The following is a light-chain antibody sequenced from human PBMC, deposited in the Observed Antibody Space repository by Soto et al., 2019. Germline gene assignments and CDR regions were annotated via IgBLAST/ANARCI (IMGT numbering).Light chain of an antibody. Sequence: QSVLTQPASVSGSPGQSITISCTGTNSDVGAYPYVSWYQQHPGNAPKLLIYEVADRPSGVSDRFSGSKSGNTASLTTSALQAEDEAVYYCSSYATSGTNVIFGGGTKVTVL. V-gene: IGLV2-14*03. CDR3: SSYATSGTNVI. CDR2: EVA. CDR1: NSDVGAYPY. J-gene: IGLJ2*01.